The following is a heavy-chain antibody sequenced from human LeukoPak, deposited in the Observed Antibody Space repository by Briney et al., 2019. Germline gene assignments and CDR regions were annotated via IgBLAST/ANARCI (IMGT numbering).Heavy chain of an antibody. CDR2: INWNGGST. Sequence: GGSLRLSCAASGFTFDDYGMSWGRQAPGKGLEWVSGINWNGGSTGYADSVKGRFTISRDNAKNSLYLQMNSLRAEDTALYYCARDKYDFWSGYYTHDAFDIWGQGTMVTVSS. J-gene: IGHJ3*02. V-gene: IGHV3-20*04. CDR3: ARDKYDFWSGYYTHDAFDI. D-gene: IGHD3-3*01. CDR1: GFTFDDYG.